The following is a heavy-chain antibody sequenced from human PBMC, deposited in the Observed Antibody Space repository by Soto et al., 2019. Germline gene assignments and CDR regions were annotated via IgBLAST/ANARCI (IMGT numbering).Heavy chain of an antibody. CDR3: ARDSYYYYYGMDV. CDR1: GFTFSSYA. V-gene: IGHV3-30-3*01. J-gene: IGHJ6*02. Sequence: PGGSLRLSCAASGFTFSSYAMHWVRQAPGKGLEWVAVISYDGSNKYYADSVKGRFTISRDNSKNTLYLQMNSLRAEDTAVYYCARDSYYYYYGMDVWGQGTTVTVSS. CDR2: ISYDGSNK.